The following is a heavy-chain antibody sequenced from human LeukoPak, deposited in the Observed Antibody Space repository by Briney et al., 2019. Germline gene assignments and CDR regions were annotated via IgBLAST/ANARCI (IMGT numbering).Heavy chain of an antibody. J-gene: IGHJ3*02. V-gene: IGHV3-23*01. CDR2: ISGSGGIT. D-gene: IGHD3-22*01. CDR3: AKDAVIVVVMEDAFDI. Sequence: GGSLRLSCAASGFTFSSYAMSWVRQAPGKGLEWVSAISGSGGITYYADSVKGRFTISRDNSKNTLYLQMNSLRAEDTAVYYCAKDAVIVVVMEDAFDIWGQGTMVTVSS. CDR1: GFTFSSYA.